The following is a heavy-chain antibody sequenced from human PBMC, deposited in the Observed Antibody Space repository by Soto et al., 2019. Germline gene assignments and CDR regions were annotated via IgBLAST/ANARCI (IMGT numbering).Heavy chain of an antibody. V-gene: IGHV3-30*03. CDR3: AGAVENPYIFYGLDV. D-gene: IGHD3-3*01. CDR1: GFSFSSYG. CDR2: TTYDGGIK. J-gene: IGHJ6*02. Sequence: RGSLRLSCAASGFSFSSYGMEWVRLAPGKGLEWVAATTYDGGIKHYVDSVKGRFTISRDTSKNTLYLQLNSLRADNTATYYCAGAVENPYIFYGLDVWGQGTTVTVSS.